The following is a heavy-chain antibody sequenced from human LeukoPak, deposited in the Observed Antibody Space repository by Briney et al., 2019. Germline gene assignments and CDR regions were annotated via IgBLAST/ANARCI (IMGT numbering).Heavy chain of an antibody. V-gene: IGHV7-4-1*02. Sequence: GASVNVSCKASGYTFTGYPINWLRQAPGQGLEWMGWITTSTGNPTYAQGFTGRFVFSLDTSVSTTYLHINSLKAEDTAVYYCARDASTINFDYWGQGTLVTVSS. J-gene: IGHJ4*02. CDR3: ARDASTINFDY. CDR1: GYTFTGYP. D-gene: IGHD5/OR15-5a*01. CDR2: ITTSTGNP.